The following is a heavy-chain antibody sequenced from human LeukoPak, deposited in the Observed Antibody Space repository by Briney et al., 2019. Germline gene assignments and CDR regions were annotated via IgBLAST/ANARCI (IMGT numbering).Heavy chain of an antibody. CDR3: TRGGLVGDYYDGY. V-gene: IGHV3-49*03. D-gene: IGHD3-22*01. CDR2: IRSKAYGGTT. CDR1: GFTFGDYA. Sequence: GGSLRLSCTASGFTFGDYAMSWFRQAPGKGLEWVGFIRSKAYGGTTEYAASVKGRFTISRDDSKSIAYLQMNRLKTEDTAVYYCTRGGLVGDYYDGYWGQGALVTVSS. J-gene: IGHJ4*02.